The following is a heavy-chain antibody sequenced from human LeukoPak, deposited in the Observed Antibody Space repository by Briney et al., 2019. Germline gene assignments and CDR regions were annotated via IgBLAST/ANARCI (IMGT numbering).Heavy chain of an antibody. CDR3: ARAAGRY. CDR2: IKQDGSEK. J-gene: IGHJ4*02. Sequence: GGSLRLSCAASGFTFSTYAMTWVRQAPGKGLEWVANIKQDGSEKYYVDSVKGRFTISRDNAKNSLYLQMNSLRAEDTAVYYCARAAGRYWGQGTLVTVSS. D-gene: IGHD1-14*01. V-gene: IGHV3-7*01. CDR1: GFTFSTYA.